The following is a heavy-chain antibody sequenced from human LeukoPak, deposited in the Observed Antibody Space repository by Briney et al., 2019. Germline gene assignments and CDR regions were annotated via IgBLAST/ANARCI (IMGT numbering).Heavy chain of an antibody. J-gene: IGHJ4*02. CDR1: GYSISSGYY. Sequence: PSETLSLTCTVSGYSISSGYYWGWIRQPPGKGLEWIGSIYHSGSTYYNPSLKSRVTISVDTSKNQFSLKLSSVTAADTAVYYCARDPCIAAAGSCFDYWGQGTLVTVSS. CDR2: IYHSGST. D-gene: IGHD6-13*01. V-gene: IGHV4-38-2*02. CDR3: ARDPCIAAAGSCFDY.